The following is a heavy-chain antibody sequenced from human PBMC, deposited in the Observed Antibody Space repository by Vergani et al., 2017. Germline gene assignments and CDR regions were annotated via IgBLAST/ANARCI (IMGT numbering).Heavy chain of an antibody. J-gene: IGHJ5*02. CDR1: GYTFTSYG. D-gene: IGHD6-6*01. Sequence: QVQLVQSGAEVKKPGASVKVSCKASGYTFTSYGISWVRQAPGQGLEWMGRIIPILGIANYAQKFQGRVTITADKSTSTAYLELSSLRSEDTAVYYCARAPFEYSSSSCWFDPWGQGTLVTVSS. CDR2: IIPILGIA. CDR3: ARAPFEYSSSSCWFDP. V-gene: IGHV1-69*04.